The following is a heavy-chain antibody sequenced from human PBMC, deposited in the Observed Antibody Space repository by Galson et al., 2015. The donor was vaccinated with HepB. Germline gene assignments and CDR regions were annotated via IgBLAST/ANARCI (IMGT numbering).Heavy chain of an antibody. V-gene: IGHV4-39*07. CDR1: GGSISSSNYY. D-gene: IGHD4-11*01. CDR3: ARHSHSHYYYHGLDV. J-gene: IGHJ6*02. Sequence: SETLSLTCTVSGGSISSSNYYWGWIRQPPGKGLEWIGSNFYSGPTYYNPSLKSRATMSVDTSKNQFSLKLSSVTAVDTAVYYCARHSHSHYYYHGLDVWGPGTTVTVSS. CDR2: NFYSGPT.